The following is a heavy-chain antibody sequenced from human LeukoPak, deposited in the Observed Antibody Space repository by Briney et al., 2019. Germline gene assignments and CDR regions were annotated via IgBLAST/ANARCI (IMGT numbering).Heavy chain of an antibody. J-gene: IGHJ6*02. Sequence: PGGSLRLSCAGSGFTFSNAWMTWVRQAPGKGLEWVSVIYSGGTTFYADSVKGRFTISRDNSKNTLYLQMHTLRAEDTAVYYCARRVVIAAHEYFGMDVWGQGTTVTVSS. CDR3: ARRVVIAAHEYFGMDV. CDR2: IYSGGTT. CDR1: GFTFSNAW. V-gene: IGHV3-53*01. D-gene: IGHD2-15*01.